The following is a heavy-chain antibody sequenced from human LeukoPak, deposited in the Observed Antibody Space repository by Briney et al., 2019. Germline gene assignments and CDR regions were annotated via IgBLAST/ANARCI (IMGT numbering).Heavy chain of an antibody. CDR1: GFTFGTYA. CDR3: AKDPSAWFYFDY. D-gene: IGHD6-19*01. Sequence: GSLRLSCVASGFTFGTYAMHWVRQAPGKGLEWVAFIRFDGKEEYYADTVKGRFTISRDNSKNMLFLQMNSLKTEDTAVYYCAKDPSAWFYFDYWGHGTLVTVSS. J-gene: IGHJ4*01. V-gene: IGHV3-30*02. CDR2: IRFDGKEE.